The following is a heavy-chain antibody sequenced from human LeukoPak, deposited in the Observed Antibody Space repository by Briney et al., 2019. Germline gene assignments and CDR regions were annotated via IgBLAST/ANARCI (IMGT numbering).Heavy chain of an antibody. V-gene: IGHV3-21*01. CDR3: ARVGYSMFYGMDV. Sequence: GGSLRLSCAASGFTFSSYSMNWVRQAPGKGLEWVSSISSSSSYIYYADSVKGRFTISRDNAKNSLYLKMNSLRAEDTAVYYCARVGYSMFYGMDVWGQGTTVTVSS. CDR1: GFTFSSYS. D-gene: IGHD2-15*01. J-gene: IGHJ6*02. CDR2: ISSSSSYI.